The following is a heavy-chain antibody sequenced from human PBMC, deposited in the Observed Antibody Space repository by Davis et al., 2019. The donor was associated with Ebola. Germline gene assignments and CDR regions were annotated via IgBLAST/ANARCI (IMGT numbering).Heavy chain of an antibody. J-gene: IGHJ3*02. V-gene: IGHV3-48*03. CDR1: GFTFSSYE. D-gene: IGHD3-22*01. Sequence: PGGSLRLSCAVSGFTFSSYEMNWVRQAPGKGLEWVSYISSSGNTIYYADSVKGRFTISRDNAKNSLYLQMNSLRAEDTAVYYCARDFAVSSGYNPDAFDIWGQGTMVTVSS. CDR3: ARDFAVSSGYNPDAFDI. CDR2: ISSSGNTI.